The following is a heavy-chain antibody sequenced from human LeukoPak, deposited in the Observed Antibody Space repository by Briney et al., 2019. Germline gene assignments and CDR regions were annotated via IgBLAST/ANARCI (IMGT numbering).Heavy chain of an antibody. CDR1: GFTFSSYG. J-gene: IGHJ3*02. Sequence: GGSLRLSCAASGFTFSSYGMHWVRQAPGKGLEWVAVIWYDGSNKYYADSVKGRFTISRDNSKNTLYLQMNSLRAEDTAVYYCAGEYGEWIAPSDAFDIWGQGTMVTVSS. V-gene: IGHV3-33*01. CDR3: AGEYGEWIAPSDAFDI. CDR2: IWYDGSNK. D-gene: IGHD2-2*03.